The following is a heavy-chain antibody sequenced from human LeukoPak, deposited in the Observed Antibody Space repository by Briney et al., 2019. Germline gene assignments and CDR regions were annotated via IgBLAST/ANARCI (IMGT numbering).Heavy chain of an antibody. J-gene: IGHJ6*02. Sequence: GASVKVSCKASGGTFSSYAISWVRQAPGQGLEWMGGIIPIFGTANYAQKFQGRVTITADESTSTAYMELSSLRSEDTAVCYCARDTGPLNYYYDSSGYLTPNYYYYGMDVWGQGTTVTVSS. D-gene: IGHD3-22*01. V-gene: IGHV1-69*13. CDR3: ARDTGPLNYYYDSSGYLTPNYYYYGMDV. CDR1: GGTFSSYA. CDR2: IIPIFGTA.